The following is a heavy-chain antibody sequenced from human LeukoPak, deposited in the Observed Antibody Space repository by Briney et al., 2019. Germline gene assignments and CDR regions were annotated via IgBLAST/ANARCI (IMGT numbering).Heavy chain of an antibody. CDR2: ISGSGGST. CDR3: AKEFDSSGFFDC. CDR1: GFTFRNYA. D-gene: IGHD3-22*01. J-gene: IGHJ4*02. V-gene: IGHV3-23*01. Sequence: GGSLRLSCAASGFTFRNYAMSWVRQAPGKGLEWVSAISGSGGSTYLAASAKGRFTISRDNSKNTLYLQMNSLRAEDTAVYYCAKEFDSSGFFDCWGQGHLVTVSS.